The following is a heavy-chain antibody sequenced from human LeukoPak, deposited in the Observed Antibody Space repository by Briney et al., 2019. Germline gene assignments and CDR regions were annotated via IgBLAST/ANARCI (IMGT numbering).Heavy chain of an antibody. Sequence: GGSLRLSCAASGFTFSSYGMHWVRQAPGKGLDWVAFIRYDGSNKYYADSVKGRFTISRDNSKNTLYLQMNSLRAEDTAVYYCAKGGYDSSGFNAFDIWGQGTMVTVSS. CDR2: IRYDGSNK. CDR1: GFTFSSYG. D-gene: IGHD3-22*01. CDR3: AKGGYDSSGFNAFDI. V-gene: IGHV3-30*02. J-gene: IGHJ3*02.